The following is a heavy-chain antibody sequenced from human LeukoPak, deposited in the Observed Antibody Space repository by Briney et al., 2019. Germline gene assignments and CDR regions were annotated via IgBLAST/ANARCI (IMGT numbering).Heavy chain of an antibody. J-gene: IGHJ4*02. Sequence: PPETLSLTCAVYGGSFSGYYWSWIRQPPGKGLEWIGEINHSGSTNYNPSLKSRVTISVDTSKNQFSLKLSSVTAADTAVYYCARVGYYGSGSYRYWGQGTLVTVSS. CDR1: GGSFSGYY. CDR2: INHSGST. D-gene: IGHD3-10*01. V-gene: IGHV4-34*01. CDR3: ARVGYYGSGSYRY.